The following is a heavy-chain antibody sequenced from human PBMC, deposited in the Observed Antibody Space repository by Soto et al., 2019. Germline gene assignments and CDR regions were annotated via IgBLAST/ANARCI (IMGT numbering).Heavy chain of an antibody. CDR1: GGSIINDYW. CDR2: IFHSGST. CDR3: ARRALTGPL. D-gene: IGHD3-9*01. V-gene: IGHV4-4*02. Sequence: SETLSLTCDVSGGSIINDYWWSWVRQPPGRGLEWIGDIFHSGSTNYNPSLTSRVTISMDTSKNQFSLELTSITAADTAMYYCARRALTGPLWGQGTLVTVSS. J-gene: IGHJ4*02.